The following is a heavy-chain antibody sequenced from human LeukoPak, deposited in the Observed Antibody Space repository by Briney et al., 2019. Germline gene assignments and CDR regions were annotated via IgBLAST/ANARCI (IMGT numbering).Heavy chain of an antibody. CDR2: MNPNSGNT. Sequence: ASAKVSCKASGYTFAAYDINWVRQATGQGLEWMGWMNPNSGNTGYAQKFQGSVTITRNTSISTAYMDFSNLRPEDTAVYYCSRGKAGDSGGHRAFDIWGQGTVVIVSS. J-gene: IGHJ3*02. V-gene: IGHV1-8*01. D-gene: IGHD2-15*01. CDR3: SRGKAGDSGGHRAFDI. CDR1: GYTFAAYD.